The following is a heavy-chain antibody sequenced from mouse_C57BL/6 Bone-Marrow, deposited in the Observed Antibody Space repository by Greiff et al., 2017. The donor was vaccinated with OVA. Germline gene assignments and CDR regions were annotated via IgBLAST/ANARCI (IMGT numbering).Heavy chain of an antibody. D-gene: IGHD1-1*01. Sequence: EVQLQQSGPELVKPGDSVKISCKASGYSFTGYFMNWVMQSHGKSLEWIGRINPYNGDTFYNQKFKGKATLTVDKSSSTAHMELRSLTSEDSAVYYCARGYYGRSEYFDVWGTGTTVTVSS. CDR3: ARGYYGRSEYFDV. CDR1: GYSFTGYF. CDR2: INPYNGDT. J-gene: IGHJ1*03. V-gene: IGHV1-20*01.